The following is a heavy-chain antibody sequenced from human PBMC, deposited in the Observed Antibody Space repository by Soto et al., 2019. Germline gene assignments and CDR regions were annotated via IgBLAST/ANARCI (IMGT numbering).Heavy chain of an antibody. CDR3: ARPNPGDCWSGLHD. Sequence: GGSLRLSCAASGFTFSDYYMSWIRQAPGKGLEWVSHISSSGSTIYCADTCKCRFTISRDNAKNSLYLQMHSLRAEDTAVYCCARPNPGDCWSGLHDRGQGTLVTVSS. CDR2: ISSSGSTI. J-gene: IGHJ4*02. D-gene: IGHD3-3*01. V-gene: IGHV3-11*01. CDR1: GFTFSDYY.